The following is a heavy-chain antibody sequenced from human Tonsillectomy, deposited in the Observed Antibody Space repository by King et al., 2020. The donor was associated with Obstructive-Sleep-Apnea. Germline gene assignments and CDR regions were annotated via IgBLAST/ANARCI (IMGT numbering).Heavy chain of an antibody. CDR3: AKDSIAAAGGAKDY. V-gene: IGHV3-9*01. CDR2: ISWNSGSI. CDR1: GFTFDDYA. Sequence: LQLVQSGGGLVQPGRSLRLSCAASGFTFDDYAMHWVRQAPGKGLEWVSGISWNSGSIGYADSVKGRFTISRDNAKNSLYLQMNSLRAEDTALYYCAKDSIAAAGGAKDYWGQGTLVTVSS. J-gene: IGHJ4*02. D-gene: IGHD6-13*01.